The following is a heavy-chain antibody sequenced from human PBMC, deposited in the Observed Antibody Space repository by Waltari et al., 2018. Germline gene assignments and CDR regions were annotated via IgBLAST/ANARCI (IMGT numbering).Heavy chain of an antibody. CDR2: MNPNSGNT. Sequence: QVQLVQSGAEVKKPGASVKVSCKASGYTFTSYDINWVRQAPGQGLEWMGLMNPNSGNTGYAKKFQGRVTMTRNTSISKAYMELSSLRSEDTAVYYCARGRHKRGLYYYYGMDVWGQGTTVTVSS. CDR1: GYTFTSYD. D-gene: IGHD6-6*01. J-gene: IGHJ6*02. V-gene: IGHV1-8*01. CDR3: ARGRHKRGLYYYYGMDV.